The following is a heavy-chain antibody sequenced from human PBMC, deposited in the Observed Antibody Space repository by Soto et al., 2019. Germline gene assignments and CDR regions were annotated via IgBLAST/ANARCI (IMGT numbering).Heavy chain of an antibody. D-gene: IGHD5-12*01. J-gene: IGHJ4*02. CDR3: AKGAEGYVVSSLDF. CDR2: ITSTGSST. V-gene: IGHV3-23*01. CDR1: GFTFSNYA. Sequence: EVQLLESGGGFVQPGGSLRLSCAASGFTFSNYAMTWVRQAPGKGLEWVSAITSTGSSTYYADSVKGRSTISRDNSKNTLFLQINSLRAVDTAVYYCAKGAEGYVVSSLDFWCKGHLVSVSS.